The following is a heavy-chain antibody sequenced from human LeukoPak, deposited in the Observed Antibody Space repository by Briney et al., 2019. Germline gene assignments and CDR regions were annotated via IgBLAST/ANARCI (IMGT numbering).Heavy chain of an antibody. V-gene: IGHV3-73*01. CDR1: GFTFSVSA. J-gene: IGHJ4*02. CDR2: IRTRTNRYAT. D-gene: IGHD3-10*01. CDR3: TRLDYGSDY. Sequence: PGGSLRLSCAASGFTFSVSAIHWVRQASGKGLEWVGRIRTRTNRYATAYAAAVKGRFTVSRDDSKNTAYLQMSSLKTEDTAVYYCTRLDYGSDYWGQGTQVIVSS.